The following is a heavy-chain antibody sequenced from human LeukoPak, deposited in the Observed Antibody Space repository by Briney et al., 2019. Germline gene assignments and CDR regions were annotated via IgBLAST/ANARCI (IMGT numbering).Heavy chain of an antibody. CDR1: GVSISSGGYY. Sequence: SETLSLTCTVSGVSISSGGYYWSWIRPHPGKGLEWIGYIYYSGSTYYNPSLKSRVTISVDTSKNQFSLKLSSVTAADTAVYYCARGPDDDYGDYNFDYWGQGTLVTVSS. J-gene: IGHJ4*02. V-gene: IGHV4-31*03. CDR2: IYYSGST. D-gene: IGHD4-17*01. CDR3: ARGPDDDYGDYNFDY.